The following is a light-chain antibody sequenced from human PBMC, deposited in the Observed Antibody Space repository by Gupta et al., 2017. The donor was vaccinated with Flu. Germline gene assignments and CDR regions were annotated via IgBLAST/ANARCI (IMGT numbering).Light chain of an antibody. Sequence: DIQMTQSPSSVSASVGDRVTITCRASQGINTWLAWYQQKPRKAPKLLIYAASSLQSGVPSRFSGSGSGTDFTLSISSLQPEEFGTYFCQQDDSFPFPFGRGTKVEIK. CDR3: QQDDSFPFP. CDR1: QGINTW. J-gene: IGKJ4*01. CDR2: AAS. V-gene: IGKV1-12*02.